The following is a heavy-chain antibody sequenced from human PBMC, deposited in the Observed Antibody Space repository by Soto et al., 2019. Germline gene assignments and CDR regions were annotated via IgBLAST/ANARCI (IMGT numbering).Heavy chain of an antibody. CDR2: IIPILGIA. CDR1: GGTFSSYT. D-gene: IGHD2-15*01. V-gene: IGHV1-69*08. Sequence: QVQLVQSGAEVKKPGASVKVSCKASGGTFSSYTISWVRQAPGHGLEWMGRIIPILGIANYAQKFQGRVTITADKSKSTAYRELRSLRSEDTAAYYCARDSIVVAATRMNWFDPWVQGTLVTVSS. CDR3: ARDSIVVAATRMNWFDP. J-gene: IGHJ5*02.